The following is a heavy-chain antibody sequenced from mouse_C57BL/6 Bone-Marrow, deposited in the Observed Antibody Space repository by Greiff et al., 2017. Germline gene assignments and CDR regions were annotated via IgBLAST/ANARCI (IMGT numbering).Heavy chain of an antibody. Sequence: EVQRVESGGGLVQPGESLKLSCESNEYEFPSHDMSWVRKTPEKRLELVAAINSDGGSTYYPDTMERRFIISRDNTKKTRYLQMSSLRSEDTALYYCARLYYGYEGAWFAYWGQGTLVTVSA. D-gene: IGHD2-2*01. V-gene: IGHV5-2*01. CDR2: INSDGGST. CDR3: ARLYYGYEGAWFAY. CDR1: EYEFPSHD. J-gene: IGHJ3*01.